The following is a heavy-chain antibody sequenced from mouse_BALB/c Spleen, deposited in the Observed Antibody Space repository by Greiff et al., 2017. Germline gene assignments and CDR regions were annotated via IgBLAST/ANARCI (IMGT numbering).Heavy chain of an antibody. V-gene: IGHV1-7*01. CDR1: GYTFTSYW. CDR2: INPSTGYT. D-gene: IGHD2-4*01. J-gene: IGHJ2*01. Sequence: QVQLKQSGAELAKPGASVKMSCKASGYTFTSYWMHWVKQRPGQGLEWIGYINPSTGYTEYNQKFKDKATLTADKSSSTAYMQLSSLTSEDSAVYYCARGITGYWGQGTTLTVSS. CDR3: ARGITGY.